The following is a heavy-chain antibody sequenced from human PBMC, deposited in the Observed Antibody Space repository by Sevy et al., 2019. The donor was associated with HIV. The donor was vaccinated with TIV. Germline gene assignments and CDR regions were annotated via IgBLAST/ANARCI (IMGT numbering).Heavy chain of an antibody. J-gene: IGHJ6*02. CDR3: STDPIIVLLVTDGKDV. Sequence: GGSLRLSCAASGFTFTYAWMTWVRQAPGKGLEWVGRIKSRADGGTTDYAAPVQGRFTISRDDSKNTLYLQINSLRTEDTAVYYCSTDPIIVLLVTDGKDVWGQGTTVTVSS. CDR2: IKSRADGGTT. CDR1: GFTFTYAW. V-gene: IGHV3-15*01. D-gene: IGHD2-8*01.